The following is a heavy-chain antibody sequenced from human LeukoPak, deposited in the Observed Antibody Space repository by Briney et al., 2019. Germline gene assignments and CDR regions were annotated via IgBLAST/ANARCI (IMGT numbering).Heavy chain of an antibody. CDR1: GFTFSSYG. V-gene: IGHV3-30*18. CDR3: AKERSRYCSGYRRQGDAFDI. CDR2: ISYDGSNK. Sequence: QAGGSLRLSCAASGFTFSSYGMHWVRQAPGKGLEWVAVISYDGSNKYYADSVKGRFTISRDNSKNTLYLQMNSLRAEDTAVYYCAKERSRYCSGYRRQGDAFDIWGQGTMVTVPS. D-gene: IGHD2-15*01. J-gene: IGHJ3*02.